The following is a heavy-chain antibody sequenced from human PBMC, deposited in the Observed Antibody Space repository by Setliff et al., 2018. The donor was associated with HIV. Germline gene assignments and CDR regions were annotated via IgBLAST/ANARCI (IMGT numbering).Heavy chain of an antibody. J-gene: IGHJ5*02. D-gene: IGHD3-16*01. CDR3: ARDLGINPQGWFDP. CDR2: FNPEDDET. V-gene: IGHV1-24*01. CDR1: GYTLSELS. Sequence: ASVKVSCKVSGYTLSELSRHWVRQAPGKGLEWMGGFNPEDDETLYAQKFQGRVTMTTDTSTSTAYMELRSLRSDDTAVYYCARDLGINPQGWFDPWGQGTLVTVSS.